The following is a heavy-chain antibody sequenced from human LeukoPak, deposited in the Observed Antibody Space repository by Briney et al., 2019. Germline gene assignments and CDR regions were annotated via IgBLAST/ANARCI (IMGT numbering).Heavy chain of an antibody. CDR2: ISYDGSNK. V-gene: IGHV3-30-3*01. CDR1: GFTFSSYA. CDR3: ARDPPIAAAGTLDY. J-gene: IGHJ4*02. D-gene: IGHD6-13*01. Sequence: GGSLRLSCAASGFTFSSYAMHWVRQAPGKGLEWVAVISYDGSNKYYADSVKGRFTISRDNSKNTLYLQMNSLRAEDTAVYYCARDPPIAAAGTLDYWGQGTLVTVSS.